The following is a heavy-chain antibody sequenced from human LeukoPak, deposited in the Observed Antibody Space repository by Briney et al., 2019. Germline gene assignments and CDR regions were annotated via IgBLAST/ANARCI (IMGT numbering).Heavy chain of an antibody. Sequence: SETLSLTCTVSGGSISSSSYYWGWIRQPPGKGLEWIGSIYYSGSTYYNPSLKSRVTISVDTSKNQFSLKLSSVTAADTAVYYCARVDTAMVDFDHWGQGTLVTVSS. CDR1: GGSISSSSYY. CDR2: IYYSGST. V-gene: IGHV4-39*07. CDR3: ARVDTAMVDFDH. J-gene: IGHJ4*02. D-gene: IGHD5-18*01.